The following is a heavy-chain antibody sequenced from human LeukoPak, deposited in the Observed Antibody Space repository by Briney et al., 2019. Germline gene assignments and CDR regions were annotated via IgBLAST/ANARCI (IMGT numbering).Heavy chain of an antibody. D-gene: IGHD4-17*01. Sequence: GGSLRLSCAASGFTFSSHGMHWVRQAPGKGLEWVAFIWSDGNNKYYADSVKGRFTISRDISKNTVYLQMNSLRAKDTAVYYCARVCRERVGDYYFDYWGQGTLVTVSS. CDR1: GFTFSSHG. V-gene: IGHV3-33*01. CDR3: ARVCRERVGDYYFDY. CDR2: IWSDGNNK. J-gene: IGHJ4*02.